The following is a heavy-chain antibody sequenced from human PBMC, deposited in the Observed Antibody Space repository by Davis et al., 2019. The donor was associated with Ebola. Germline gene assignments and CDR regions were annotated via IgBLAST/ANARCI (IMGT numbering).Heavy chain of an antibody. Sequence: PSETLSLTCTVSGGSINFNNYYWAWIRQPPGKGLEWIGSMHYSGSTYYNPSLRGRVTMSVDTSKNQFSLELSSVTAADTAVFYCARQTYDGNFAYYYYGLDVWGQGTTVTVSS. V-gene: IGHV4-39*01. CDR3: ARQTYDGNFAYYYYGLDV. J-gene: IGHJ6*02. CDR2: MHYSGST. CDR1: GGSINFNNYY. D-gene: IGHD1-7*01.